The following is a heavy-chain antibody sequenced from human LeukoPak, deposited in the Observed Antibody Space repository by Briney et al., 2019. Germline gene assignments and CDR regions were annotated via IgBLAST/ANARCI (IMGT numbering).Heavy chain of an antibody. CDR2: ISVSGGTT. Sequence: AGGSLRLSCAASGFTFTTYAMSWVRQAPEKGLEWVSGISVSGGTTFYADSVKGRFTISRDNSKNTLYLQMNSLRAEDTAVYYCAKEYNSGDWGKGTLVTVSS. V-gene: IGHV3-23*01. J-gene: IGHJ4*02. CDR1: GFTFTTYA. CDR3: AKEYNSGD. D-gene: IGHD1-1*01.